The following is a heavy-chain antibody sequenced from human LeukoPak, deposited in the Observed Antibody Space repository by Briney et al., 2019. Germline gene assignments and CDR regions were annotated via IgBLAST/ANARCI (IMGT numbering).Heavy chain of an antibody. V-gene: IGHV4-61*05. D-gene: IGHD5-18*01. J-gene: IGHJ4*02. CDR1: GGSISSSSYY. Sequence: SETLSLTCTVSGGSISSSSYYWGWIRQPPGKGLEWIGYIYYSGSTNYNPSLKSRVTISVDTSKNQFSLKLSSVTAADTAVYYCARGRTAMVFDYWGQGTLVTVSS. CDR2: IYYSGST. CDR3: ARGRTAMVFDY.